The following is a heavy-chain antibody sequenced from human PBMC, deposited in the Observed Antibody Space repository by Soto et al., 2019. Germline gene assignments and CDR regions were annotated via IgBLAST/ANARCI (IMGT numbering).Heavy chain of an antibody. V-gene: IGHV3-64D*06. J-gene: IGHJ4*02. Sequence: PGGSLRLSCSASGFTFSSYAMHWVRQAPGKGLEYVSAISSNGGSTYYADSVKGRFTISRDNSKNTLYLQMSSLRAEDTAVYYCLKSGPYNWNDVSYFDDWGQGTLVTVSS. CDR1: GFTFSSYA. D-gene: IGHD1-20*01. CDR2: ISSNGGST. CDR3: LKSGPYNWNDVSYFDD.